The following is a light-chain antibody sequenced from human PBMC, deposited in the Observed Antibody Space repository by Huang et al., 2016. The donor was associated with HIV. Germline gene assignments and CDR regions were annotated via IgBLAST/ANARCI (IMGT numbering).Light chain of an antibody. CDR2: AAS. Sequence: AIQMTQSPSSLSASVGDRVTVTCRASQGIGNDLGWYQQKPGKAPKLLSYAASSLQSGVPSRFSGSGSGTDFTLTISSLPPEDFATYYCLQDYNYPRTFGQGTKVEIK. J-gene: IGKJ1*01. CDR3: LQDYNYPRT. V-gene: IGKV1-6*01. CDR1: QGIGND.